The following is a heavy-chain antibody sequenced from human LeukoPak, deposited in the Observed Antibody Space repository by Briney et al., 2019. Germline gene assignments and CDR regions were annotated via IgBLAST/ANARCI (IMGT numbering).Heavy chain of an antibody. CDR2: IWFDGIRK. J-gene: IGHJ3*02. CDR1: GFTFSNYG. CDR3: ARDLEDSSPFGAFDM. Sequence: QPGRSLRLSCAASGFTFSNYGMHWVRQVLGKGLEWVAAIWFDGIRKYYADSVKGRLTISRDNSKNTLYLQMNSLRAEDTAVYYCARDLEDSSPFGAFDMWGQGTMVTVSS. V-gene: IGHV3-33*01. D-gene: IGHD3-22*01.